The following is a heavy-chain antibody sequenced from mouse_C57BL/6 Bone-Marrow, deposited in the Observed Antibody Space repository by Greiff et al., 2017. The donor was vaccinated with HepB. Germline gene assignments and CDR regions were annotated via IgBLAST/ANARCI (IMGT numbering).Heavy chain of an antibody. V-gene: IGHV5-4*01. Sequence: EVKLQESGGGLVKPGGSLKLSCAASGFTFSSYAMSWVRQTPEKRLEWVATISDGGSYTYYPDNVKGRFTISRDNAKNNLYLQMSHLKSEDTAMYYCARDRDYFDYWGQGTTLTVSS. CDR3: ARDRDYFDY. CDR1: GFTFSSYA. D-gene: IGHD3-1*01. CDR2: ISDGGSYT. J-gene: IGHJ2*01.